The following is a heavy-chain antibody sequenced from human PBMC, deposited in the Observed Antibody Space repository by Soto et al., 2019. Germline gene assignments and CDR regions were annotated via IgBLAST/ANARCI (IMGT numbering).Heavy chain of an antibody. Sequence: XESLRLSCAASGFTFSSYGMHWVRQAPGKGLEWVAVIWYDGSNKYYADSVKGRFTISRDNSKNTLYLQMNSLRAEDTAVYYCARDYWNYFYYGMDVWGQGTTVTVSS. J-gene: IGHJ6*02. CDR3: ARDYWNYFYYGMDV. V-gene: IGHV3-33*01. CDR1: GFTFSSYG. CDR2: IWYDGSNK. D-gene: IGHD1-1*01.